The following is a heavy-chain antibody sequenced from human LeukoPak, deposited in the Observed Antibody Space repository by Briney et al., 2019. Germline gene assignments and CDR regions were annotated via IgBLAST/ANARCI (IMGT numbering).Heavy chain of an antibody. Sequence: GGSLRLSCAASGFTFSDYWMHWVRQVPRKGLVWVSRINTDGRSTIYADSVKGRFTISRDNAKNTLYLRMNSLRGEDTGVYYCGRDESVSGPTTFDFWGQGTLVTVSS. CDR2: INTDGRST. CDR3: GRDESVSGPTTFDF. J-gene: IGHJ4*02. D-gene: IGHD6-19*01. V-gene: IGHV3-74*01. CDR1: GFTFSDYW.